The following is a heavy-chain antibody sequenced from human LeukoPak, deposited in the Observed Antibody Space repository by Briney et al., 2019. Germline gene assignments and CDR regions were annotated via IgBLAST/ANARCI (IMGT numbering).Heavy chain of an antibody. V-gene: IGHV3-11*04. D-gene: IGHD3-16*01. J-gene: IGHJ6*03. Sequence: GGSRSLSCAASGFPFTDSYMTWIRQAPGKGLERISYINTHVRGGSSIYYADSVKGRFTISRDNARNTLHLQMNRLRVEDTGVDYCARDRRGGQYYMDVWGKGTTVTVSS. CDR1: GFPFTDSY. CDR2: INTHVRGGSSI. CDR3: ARDRRGGQYYMDV.